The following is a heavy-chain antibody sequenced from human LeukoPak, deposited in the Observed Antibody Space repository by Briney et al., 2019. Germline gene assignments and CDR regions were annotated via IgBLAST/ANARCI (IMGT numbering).Heavy chain of an antibody. D-gene: IGHD3-22*01. V-gene: IGHV4-59*08. Sequence: SETLSLTCTVSGGSINNSYWTWIRQPPGKGLEWIGHIYYSGSTNYNPSLKSRVTISVDTSKNQFSLKLSSVTAADTAVYYCARGTTYNQYYYDSSGYYSFDYWGQGTLVTVSS. CDR2: IYYSGST. CDR1: GGSINNSY. CDR3: ARGTTYNQYYYDSSGYYSFDY. J-gene: IGHJ4*02.